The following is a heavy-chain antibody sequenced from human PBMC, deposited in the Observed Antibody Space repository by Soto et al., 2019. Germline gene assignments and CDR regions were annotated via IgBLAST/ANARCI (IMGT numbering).Heavy chain of an antibody. CDR3: ARDPLASGGY. D-gene: IGHD3-10*01. CDR2: IIPILGIA. J-gene: IGHJ4*02. Sequence: QVQLVQSGAEVKKPGSSVKVSCKASGGTFSSYTISWVRQAPGQGLEWMGRIIPILGIANYAQKFQGRLTINADKSTSTAYMELRSLRSEDTAVYYCARDPLASGGYWGQGTLVTGSS. V-gene: IGHV1-69*08. CDR1: GGTFSSYT.